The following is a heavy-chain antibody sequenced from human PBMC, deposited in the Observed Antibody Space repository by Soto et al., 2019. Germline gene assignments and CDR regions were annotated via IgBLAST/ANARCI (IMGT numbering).Heavy chain of an antibody. Sequence: SETLSLTCIVSDGSISSDYWTWIRQPAGKGLEWLGRVYIGGETNYNPSLKSRLTMSLDTSKRQFSLWLSTVTAADTAVYYCARGRQAVGLEFWGRGTLVTVSS. V-gene: IGHV4-4*07. J-gene: IGHJ4*02. CDR3: ARGRQAVGLEF. CDR1: DGSISSDY. D-gene: IGHD1-26*01. CDR2: VYIGGET.